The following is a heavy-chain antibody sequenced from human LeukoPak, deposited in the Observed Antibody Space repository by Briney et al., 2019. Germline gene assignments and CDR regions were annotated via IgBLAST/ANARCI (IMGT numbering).Heavy chain of an antibody. V-gene: IGHV1-18*01. D-gene: IGHD3-3*01. CDR2: ISAYNGNT. CDR1: GYTFISYG. Sequence: ASVKVSCKASGYTFISYGISWVRQAPGQGLEWMGWISAYNGNTNYAQKLQGRVTMTTDTSTSTAYMELRSLRSDDTAVYYCARDTQIVGVVKIWGQGTLVTVAS. CDR3: ARDTQIVGVVKI. J-gene: IGHJ4*02.